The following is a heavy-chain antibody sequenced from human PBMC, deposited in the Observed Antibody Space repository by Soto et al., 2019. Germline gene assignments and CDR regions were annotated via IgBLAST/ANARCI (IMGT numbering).Heavy chain of an antibody. J-gene: IGHJ6*02. CDR1: GFTFSASA. CDR3: HSDFWSGFSHD. V-gene: IGHV3-73*01. D-gene: IGHD3-3*01. CDR2: ITDKGSNYAT. Sequence: GGSLRLSCAASGFTFSASAVHWVRQASGRGLEWIGRITDKGSNYATAYAASVKGRFTVSRDDSKNTAYLQMNSLKIEDTAIYYCHSDFWSGFSHDWGQGTTVTVSS.